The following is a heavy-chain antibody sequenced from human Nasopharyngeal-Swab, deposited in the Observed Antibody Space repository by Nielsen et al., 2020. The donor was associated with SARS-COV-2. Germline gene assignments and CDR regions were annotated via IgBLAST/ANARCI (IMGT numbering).Heavy chain of an antibody. Sequence: WIRQPPGKGLEWVALIYGGGFVTHYVDSVKGWFTVSRDDSRGTLSLQMNSLRVDDTAVYYCASARGSFDYWGQGAVVTVSS. V-gene: IGHV3-23*03. CDR3: ASARGSFDY. CDR2: IYGGGFVT. J-gene: IGHJ4*02.